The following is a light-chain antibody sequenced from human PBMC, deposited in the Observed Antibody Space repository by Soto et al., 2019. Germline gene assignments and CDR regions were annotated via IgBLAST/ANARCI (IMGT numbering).Light chain of an antibody. V-gene: IGKV1-5*03. CDR3: QQYSGDSRT. J-gene: IGKJ1*01. CDR1: QSISSW. Sequence: DIQMTQSHSTLSASVGERVTIXLRASQSISSWLAWYQQKPGKAPKLLIYKASRLHSGVSSRFSGSESGTEFTLTISSLQPDDFATYYCQQYSGDSRTFGQGTKVDIK. CDR2: KAS.